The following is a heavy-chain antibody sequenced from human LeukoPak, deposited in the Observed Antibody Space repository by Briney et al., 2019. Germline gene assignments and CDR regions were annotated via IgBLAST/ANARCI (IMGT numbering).Heavy chain of an antibody. CDR3: VYYYDSSGYYYFDY. J-gene: IGHJ4*02. CDR1: GFTFGDYA. D-gene: IGHD3-22*01. Sequence: PGGSLRLSCTASGFTFGDYAMSWFRQAPGKGLEWVGFIRSKAYGGTTEYAASVKGRFTISRDDSKSIAYLQMNSLKAEDTAVYYCVYYYDSSGYYYFDYWGQGTLVTVSS. V-gene: IGHV3-49*03. CDR2: IRSKAYGGTT.